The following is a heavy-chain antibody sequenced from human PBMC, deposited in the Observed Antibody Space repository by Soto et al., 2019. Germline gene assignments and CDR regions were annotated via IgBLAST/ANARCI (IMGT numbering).Heavy chain of an antibody. CDR1: GFTFSTYA. Sequence: PGGSLRLSCAVSGFTFSTYAMDWVRQAPGKGLEWVSAISGSGGGTYYADSVKGRFTISRDNSKNTLYLQMNSLRVLLTGYYYYGMDVWGQGTTVTVSS. CDR3: GMDV. D-gene: IGHD3-10*01. CDR2: ISGSGGGT. J-gene: IGHJ6*02. V-gene: IGHV3-23*01.